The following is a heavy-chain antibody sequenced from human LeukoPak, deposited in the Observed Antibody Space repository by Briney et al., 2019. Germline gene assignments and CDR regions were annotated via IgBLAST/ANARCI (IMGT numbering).Heavy chain of an antibody. Sequence: SQTLSLTCTVSGGSISSGGYYWSWIRQHPGKGLEWIGYIYYSGSTYYNPSLKSRVTISVDTSKNQFSLKLSSVTAADTAVYYCARDRASALGYCSGGSCYCYYYGMDVWGKGTTVTVSS. V-gene: IGHV4-31*03. CDR3: ARDRASALGYCSGGSCYCYYYGMDV. CDR1: GGSISSGGYY. D-gene: IGHD2-15*01. J-gene: IGHJ6*04. CDR2: IYYSGST.